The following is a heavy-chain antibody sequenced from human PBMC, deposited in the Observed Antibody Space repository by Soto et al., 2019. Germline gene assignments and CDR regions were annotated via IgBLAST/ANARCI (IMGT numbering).Heavy chain of an antibody. CDR3: ARGRDGYRYDY. V-gene: IGHV4-59*01. CDR2: IYYSGST. D-gene: IGHD5-12*01. Sequence: SETLSLTCSVSGGSISGYYWSWIRQPPGKGLEWIGYIYYSGSTNYNPSLKSRVTISVDTSKNQFSLKLSSVTAADTAVYYCARGRDGYRYDYWGQGTLVTVSS. J-gene: IGHJ4*02. CDR1: GGSISGYY.